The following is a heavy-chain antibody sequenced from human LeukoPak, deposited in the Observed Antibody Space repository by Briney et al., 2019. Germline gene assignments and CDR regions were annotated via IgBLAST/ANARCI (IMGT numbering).Heavy chain of an antibody. CDR3: VKDIRRSGFATPFDS. CDR2: ISWNSNNI. D-gene: IGHD6-19*01. Sequence: GGSLRLSCVASGFSFEDSAMHWVRQVPGKGLEWVSGISWNSNNIVYADSVKGRFTISRDNPKNSLYLQMESLRREDTAFYFCVKDIRRSGFATPFDSWGQGTLVAVSS. CDR1: GFSFEDSA. J-gene: IGHJ4*02. V-gene: IGHV3-9*01.